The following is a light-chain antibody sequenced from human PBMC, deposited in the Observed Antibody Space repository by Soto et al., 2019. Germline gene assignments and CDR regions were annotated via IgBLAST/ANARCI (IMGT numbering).Light chain of an antibody. CDR1: SSDVGAYNY. CDR2: DVS. CDR3: SSYTSSSTLVV. Sequence: QSALTQPASVSGSPGQSITISCTGTSSDVGAYNYISWYQQHPGKAPKLMIYDVSHRPSGVSNRFSGSNSGNTASLTISGLQAEDEADYYCSSYTSSSTLVVFGGGTKLTVL. V-gene: IGLV2-14*03. J-gene: IGLJ2*01.